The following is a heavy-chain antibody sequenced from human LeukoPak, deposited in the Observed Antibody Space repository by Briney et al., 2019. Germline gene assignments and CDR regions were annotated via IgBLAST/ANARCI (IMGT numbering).Heavy chain of an antibody. CDR2: INLVTSDT. CDR3: ARLFKTRRSGWYFSPYYFDY. Sequence: GESLKISCKGSGYSFTNYWIGWVGKLPGKALEWMGFINLVTSDTRYSPSFQGQVTISADKSISTAYLQWSSLKASDTAMYYCARLFKTRRSGWYFSPYYFDYWGQGTLVTVSS. V-gene: IGHV5-51*01. J-gene: IGHJ4*02. CDR1: GYSFTNYW. D-gene: IGHD6-19*01.